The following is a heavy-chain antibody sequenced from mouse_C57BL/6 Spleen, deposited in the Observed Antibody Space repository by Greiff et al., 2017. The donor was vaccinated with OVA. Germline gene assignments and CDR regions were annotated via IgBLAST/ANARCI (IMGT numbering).Heavy chain of an antibody. J-gene: IGHJ3*01. V-gene: IGHV1-61*01. CDR1: GYTFTSYW. CDR3: ARRGPAWFAY. CDR2: IYTSDSET. Sequence: QVQLQQPGAELVRPGSSVKLSCKASGYTFTSYWMDWVKQRPGQGLEWIGNIYTSDSETHYNQKFKDKATFTVDKYSSTAYMQLSSLTSEDSAVYYCARRGPAWFAYWGQGTLVTVSA.